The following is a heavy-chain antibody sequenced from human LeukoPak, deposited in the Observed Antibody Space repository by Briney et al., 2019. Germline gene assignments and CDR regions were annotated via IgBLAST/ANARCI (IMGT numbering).Heavy chain of an antibody. J-gene: IGHJ6*03. CDR3: ARGTNWGDYYYYYMDV. CDR2: MNPNSGNT. V-gene: IGHV1-8*01. CDR1: GHTFTSYD. D-gene: IGHD7-27*01. Sequence: ASVKVSCKASGHTFTSYDINWVRQATGQGLEWMGWMNPNSGNTGYAQKFQGRVTMTKNTSISTAYMELRSLRSEDTAVYYCARGTNWGDYYYYYMDVWGKGTTVTVSS.